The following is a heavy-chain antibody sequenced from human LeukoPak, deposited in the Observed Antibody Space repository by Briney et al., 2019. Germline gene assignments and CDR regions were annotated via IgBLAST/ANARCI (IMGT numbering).Heavy chain of an antibody. V-gene: IGHV4-59*01. CDR1: RGSLSSYY. CDR3: ARDTPYGYLDY. CDR2: IYYSGST. Sequence: SETLSLTCTVSRGSLSSYYWSWMQQPPGKELEWIGYIYYSGSTSYDPSLKRRVTMSVDTSKNQFSLKLSSVTAADTAVYYCARDTPYGYLDYWGQGTLVTVSS. D-gene: IGHD4-17*01. J-gene: IGHJ4*02.